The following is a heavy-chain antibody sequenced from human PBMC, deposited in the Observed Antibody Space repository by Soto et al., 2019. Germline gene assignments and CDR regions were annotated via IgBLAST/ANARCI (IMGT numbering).Heavy chain of an antibody. J-gene: IGHJ3*02. CDR3: VSLVERSDIAFDI. CDR2: INGDGSST. Sequence: EVQLVESGGGLVQSGGSLRLSCAASGFTFRRYWMHWVRQASGKGLVWVSRINGDGSSTSYADSVKGRFTISRDNAKNTLYLQMNRLRAEDKAVYYCVSLVERSDIAFDIWGQGTMVTVSS. D-gene: IGHD6-6*01. V-gene: IGHV3-74*01. CDR1: GFTFRRYW.